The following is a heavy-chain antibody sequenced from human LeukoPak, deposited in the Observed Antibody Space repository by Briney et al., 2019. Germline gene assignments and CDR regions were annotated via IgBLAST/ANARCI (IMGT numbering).Heavy chain of an antibody. Sequence: PGGSLRLSCAASGFTFSDYSMNWVRQAPGKGLEWVASISSSSPYIYYTDSVKGRFTISRDNAKNSLYLQMNSLRAEDTAVYYCARETGMGAFDIWGQGTMVTVSS. J-gene: IGHJ3*02. CDR3: ARETGMGAFDI. V-gene: IGHV3-21*01. CDR2: ISSSSPYI. CDR1: GFTFSDYS. D-gene: IGHD1-14*01.